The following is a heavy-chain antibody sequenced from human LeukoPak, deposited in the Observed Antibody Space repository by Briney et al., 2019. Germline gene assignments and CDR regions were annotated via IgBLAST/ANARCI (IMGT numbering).Heavy chain of an antibody. CDR2: ISSRSSYI. Sequence: GGSLRLSCAASGFTFSSYSINWVRQAPGMGLQWVSSISSRSSYIYYADSVKGRFTISRDNAKNSLYLQMNSLRAEDTAAYYCASGQQLGFDYWGQRTLVTVSS. CDR3: ASGQQLGFDY. V-gene: IGHV3-21*01. J-gene: IGHJ4*02. D-gene: IGHD6-13*01. CDR1: GFTFSSYS.